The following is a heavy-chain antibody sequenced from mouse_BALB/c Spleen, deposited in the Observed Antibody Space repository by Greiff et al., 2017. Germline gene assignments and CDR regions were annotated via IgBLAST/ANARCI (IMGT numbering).Heavy chain of an antibody. CDR1: GYTFTSYW. CDR3: TREGYGNYEDAMDY. CDR2: IYPGNSDT. J-gene: IGHJ4*01. D-gene: IGHD2-10*02. Sequence: EVQLQQSGTVLARPGASVKMSCKASGYTFTSYWMHWVKQRPGQGLEWIGAIYPGNSDTSYNQKFKGKAKLTAVTSTSTAYMELSSLTNEDSAVYYCTREGYGNYEDAMDYWGQGTSVTVSS. V-gene: IGHV1-5*01.